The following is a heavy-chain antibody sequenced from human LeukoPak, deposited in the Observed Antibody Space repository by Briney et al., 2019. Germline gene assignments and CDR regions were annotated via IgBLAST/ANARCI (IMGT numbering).Heavy chain of an antibody. CDR1: GYTFTDYY. CDR3: ATELGATYANYYHGMDV. V-gene: IGHV1-2*02. J-gene: IGHJ6*02. CDR2: INPKSGGT. Sequence: GASVKVSCKASGYTFTDYYMHWVRQAPGQGLEWMGWINPKSGGTNYAQKFQDRVTMTRATSISTAYMELSSLRSDDTAVYYCATELGATYANYYHGMDVWGQGTTVTVSS. D-gene: IGHD1-26*01.